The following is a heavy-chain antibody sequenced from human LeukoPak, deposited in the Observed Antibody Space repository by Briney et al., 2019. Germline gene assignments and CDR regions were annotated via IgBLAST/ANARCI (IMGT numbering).Heavy chain of an antibody. Sequence: ASVKVSCKASGYTFTGYYMHWVRQAPGQGLEWMGWINPNSGGTNYAQKFQGRVTMTRDTSIGTAYMELSRLRSDDTAVYYCARVYSSSSRSYYYYYYMDVWGKGTTVTVSS. CDR3: ARVYSSSSRSYYYYYYMDV. CDR2: INPNSGGT. CDR1: GYTFTGYY. D-gene: IGHD6-6*01. V-gene: IGHV1-2*02. J-gene: IGHJ6*03.